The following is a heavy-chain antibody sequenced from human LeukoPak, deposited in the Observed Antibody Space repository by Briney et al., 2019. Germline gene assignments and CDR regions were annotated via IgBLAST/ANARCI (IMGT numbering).Heavy chain of an antibody. CDR2: ISYDGSNK. J-gene: IGHJ4*02. CDR1: GFTFSSYG. Sequence: GGSLRLSCAASGFTFSSYGMHWVRQAPGKGLEWVAVISYDGSNKYYADSVKGRFTISRDNSKNTQYLQMNSLRAEDTAVYYCAKERFDYWGQGTLVTVSS. V-gene: IGHV3-30*18. CDR3: AKERFDY.